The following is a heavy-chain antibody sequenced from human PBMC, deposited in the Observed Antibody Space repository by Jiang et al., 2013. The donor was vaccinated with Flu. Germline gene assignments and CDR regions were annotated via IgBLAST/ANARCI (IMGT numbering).Heavy chain of an antibody. V-gene: IGHV2-70*11. CDR2: IDWDDYK. J-gene: IGHJ4*02. CDR1: GFSLSTSGMC. CDR3: TRTPGGYTSNYADY. Sequence: KPTQTLTLTCTFSGFSLSTSGMCVSWIRQPPGKALEWLARIDWDDYKYYSTSLKTRLTISKDTSKNQVVLTMTNMDPADTATYYCTRTPGGYTSNYADYWGQGTLVTVSS. D-gene: IGHD5-18*01.